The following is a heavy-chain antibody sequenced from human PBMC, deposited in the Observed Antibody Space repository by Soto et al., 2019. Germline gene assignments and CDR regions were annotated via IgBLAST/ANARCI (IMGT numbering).Heavy chain of an antibody. CDR2: MNPNSGNT. V-gene: IGHV1-8*01. CDR1: GYTFTSYD. Sequence: GASVKVSCKASGYTFTSYDINWVRQATGQGLEWMGWMNPNSGNTGYAQKFQGRVTMTRNTSISTAYMKLSSVTAADTAVYFCAKDSGYDRLRDNWGPGTLVTVSS. CDR3: AKDSGYDRLRDN. J-gene: IGHJ4*02. D-gene: IGHD5-12*01.